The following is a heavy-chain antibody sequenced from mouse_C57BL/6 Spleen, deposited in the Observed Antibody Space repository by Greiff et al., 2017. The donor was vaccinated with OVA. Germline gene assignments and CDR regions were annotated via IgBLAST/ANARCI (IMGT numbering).Heavy chain of an antibody. V-gene: IGHV1-26*01. Sequence: EVQLQQSGPELVKPGASVKISCKASGYTFTDYYMNWVKQSHGKSLEWIGDINPNNGGTSYNQKFKGKATLTVDKSSSTAYMELRSLTSEDSAVYYCARVYGTPDMDYWGQGTSVTVSS. D-gene: IGHD1-1*01. J-gene: IGHJ4*01. CDR3: ARVYGTPDMDY. CDR2: INPNNGGT. CDR1: GYTFTDYY.